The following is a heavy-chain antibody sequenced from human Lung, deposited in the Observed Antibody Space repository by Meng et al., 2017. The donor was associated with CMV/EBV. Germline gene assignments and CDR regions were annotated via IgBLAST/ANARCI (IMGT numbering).Heavy chain of an antibody. CDR3: ARTDVPAAGTPNWLDP. V-gene: IGHV4-30-4*08. CDR1: GASISRGYHY. CDR2: IHYSGSS. D-gene: IGHD2-2*01. Sequence: SETXSLXCTVSGASISRGYHYWSWIRQPPGKGLEWIGFIHYSGSSHYNPSLKSRVIISIDTSKNQFSLKLSSVTAADTAVYYCARTDVPAAGTPNWLDPXGLGXLVTVSS. J-gene: IGHJ5*02.